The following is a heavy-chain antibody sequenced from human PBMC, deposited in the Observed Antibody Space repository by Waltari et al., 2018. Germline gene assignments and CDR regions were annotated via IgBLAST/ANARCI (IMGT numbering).Heavy chain of an antibody. CDR2: IYYSWST. J-gene: IGHJ4*02. CDR1: GGSISSSSYY. CDR3: AGDSFSGYGGNFVSLDY. V-gene: IGHV4-39*07. Sequence: QLQLQESGPGLVKPSETLSLTCTVSGGSISSSSYYWGWIRQPPGKGLGWIGSIYYSWSTYYHPAVKSRVTISVDTAKNQFSLKLSSVTAADTAVYYCAGDSFSGYGGNFVSLDYWGQGTLVTVSS. D-gene: IGHD2-21*02.